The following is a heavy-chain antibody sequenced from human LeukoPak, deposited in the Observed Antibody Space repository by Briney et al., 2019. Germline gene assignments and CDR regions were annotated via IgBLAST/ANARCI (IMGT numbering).Heavy chain of an antibody. CDR1: GFTFNSAW. CDR3: ARARIYYYDSSGLNRFDY. Sequence: GGSLRLSCAASGFTFNSAWMSWVRQAPGKGLEWVSGINWNGGSTVYADSVKGRFTISRDNAKNSLYLQMNSLRAEATAVYYCARARIYYYDSSGLNRFDYWGQGTLVTVSS. D-gene: IGHD3-22*01. J-gene: IGHJ4*02. V-gene: IGHV3-20*04. CDR2: INWNGGST.